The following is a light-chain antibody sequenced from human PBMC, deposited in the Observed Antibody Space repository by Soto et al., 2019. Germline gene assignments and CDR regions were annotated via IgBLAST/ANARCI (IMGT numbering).Light chain of an antibody. CDR1: SGYSSYA. V-gene: IGLV4-69*01. J-gene: IGLJ2*01. CDR2: LNSDGSH. CDR3: QTWGTGPLV. Sequence: QTVVTQSPSASASLGASVKLTCTLSSGYSSYAIAWHQQQPEKGPRYLMKLNSDGSHSKGDGISDRFSGSSSGAERYLTISSLQSEDEADYYCQTWGTGPLVFGGGTKLTVL.